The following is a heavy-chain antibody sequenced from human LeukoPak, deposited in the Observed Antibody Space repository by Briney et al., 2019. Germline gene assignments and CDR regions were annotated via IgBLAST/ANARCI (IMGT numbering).Heavy chain of an antibody. Sequence: GASVKVSCKASGYTFTGYYMHWVRQAPGQGLEWMGIINPSGGSTSYAQKFQGRVTMTRDTSTSTVYMELSSLRSEDTAVYYCARDPHYDILTGYYKPSGAFDIWGQGTMVTVSS. V-gene: IGHV1-46*01. J-gene: IGHJ3*02. CDR2: INPSGGST. CDR1: GYTFTGYY. CDR3: ARDPHYDILTGYYKPSGAFDI. D-gene: IGHD3-9*01.